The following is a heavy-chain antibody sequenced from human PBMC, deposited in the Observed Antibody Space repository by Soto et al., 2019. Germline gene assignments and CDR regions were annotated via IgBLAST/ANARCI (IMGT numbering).Heavy chain of an antibody. CDR2: IKQDGSEK. V-gene: IGHV3-7*05. CDR1: GFTFSSYW. D-gene: IGHD6-19*01. J-gene: IGHJ4*02. Sequence: EVPLVESGGALVQPGGSLRLSCAASGFTFSSYWMSWVRQAPGKGLEWVADIKQDGSEKYYVDSVKGRFTISRDNAKNSLYLQMNSLRAEDTAVYYCSRLGGSGWSMDFCGRGTLATVST. CDR3: SRLGGSGWSMDF.